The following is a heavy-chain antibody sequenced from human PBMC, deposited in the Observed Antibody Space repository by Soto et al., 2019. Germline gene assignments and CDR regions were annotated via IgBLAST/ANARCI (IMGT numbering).Heavy chain of an antibody. V-gene: IGHV4-61*01. Sequence: PSEPLSLTCTVSGASVSSGSYYWSWIRQPPGKGLEWIGYIYYSGSTNYNPSLKSRVTISVATSKNQFSLKLSSVTAADTAEYYCARDRAGTTDYWGQGTLVTVSS. CDR2: IYYSGST. J-gene: IGHJ4*02. CDR3: ARDRAGTTDY. CDR1: GASVSSGSYY. D-gene: IGHD1-1*01.